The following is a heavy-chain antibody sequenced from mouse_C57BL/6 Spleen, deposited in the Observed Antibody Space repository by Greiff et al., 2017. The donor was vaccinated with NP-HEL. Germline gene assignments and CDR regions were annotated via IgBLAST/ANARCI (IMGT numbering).Heavy chain of an antibody. CDR1: GYTFTSYW. J-gene: IGHJ1*03. Sequence: QVQLQQSGAELVRPGSSVKLSCKASGYTFTSYWMHWVKQRPIQGLEWIGNIDPSDSETHYNQKFKDKATLTVDKSSSTAYMQLSSLTSEDSAVYYCARLWEGWYFDVWGTGTTVTVSS. D-gene: IGHD4-1*01. CDR3: ARLWEGWYFDV. V-gene: IGHV1-52*01. CDR2: IDPSDSET.